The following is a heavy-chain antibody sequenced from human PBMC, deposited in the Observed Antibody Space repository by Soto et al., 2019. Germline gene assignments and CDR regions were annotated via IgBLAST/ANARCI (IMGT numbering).Heavy chain of an antibody. Sequence: EASVKVLCKASGGTFSSYAISWVRQAPGQGLEWMGGIIPIFGTANYAQKFQGRVTITADESTSTAYMELSSLRSEDTAVYYCATLNKGYYDSSGYPHGPDYYYYYGMDVWGQGTTVPVSS. J-gene: IGHJ6*01. CDR1: GGTFSSYA. V-gene: IGHV1-69*13. CDR2: IIPIFGTA. D-gene: IGHD3-22*01. CDR3: ATLNKGYYDSSGYPHGPDYYYYYGMDV.